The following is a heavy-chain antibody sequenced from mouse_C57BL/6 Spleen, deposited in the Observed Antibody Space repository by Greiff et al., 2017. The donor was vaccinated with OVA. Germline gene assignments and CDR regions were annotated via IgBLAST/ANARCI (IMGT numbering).Heavy chain of an antibody. CDR1: GFNIKDYY. J-gene: IGHJ1*03. CDR2: IDPEDGDT. D-gene: IGHD1-1*01. V-gene: IGHV14-1*01. CDR3: TKRGGATRGYFDV. Sequence: VQLQQSGAELVRPGASVKLSCTASGFNIKDYYMHWVKQRPEQGLEWIGRIDPEDGDTEYAPKFQGKATMTADTSSNTAYLQLSSLTSEDTAVYYGTKRGGATRGYFDVWGTGTTVTVSS.